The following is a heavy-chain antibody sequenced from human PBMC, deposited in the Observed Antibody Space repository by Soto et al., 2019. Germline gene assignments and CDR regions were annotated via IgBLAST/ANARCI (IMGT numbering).Heavy chain of an antibody. CDR3: ARDRAEVKVTVLDY. J-gene: IGHJ4*02. CDR1: GFTFSSYG. V-gene: IGHV3-33*01. Sequence: GGSLRLSCAASGFTFSSYGMHWVRQAPGKGLEWVAVIWYDGSNKYYADSVKGRFTISRDNSKNTLYLQMNSLRAEDTAVYYCARDRAEVKVTVLDYWCQGTRVTVAS. CDR2: IWYDGSNK. D-gene: IGHD4-4*01.